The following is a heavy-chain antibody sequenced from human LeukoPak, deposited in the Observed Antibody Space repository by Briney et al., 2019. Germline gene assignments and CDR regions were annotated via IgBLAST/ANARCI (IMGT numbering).Heavy chain of an antibody. J-gene: IGHJ4*02. Sequence: SETLSLTCTVSGGSISSYYWSWIRQPPGKGLEWIGYIYYSGSTNYNPSLKSRVTISVDTSKNQFSLKLSSVTAADTAVYYCARHGRGVIPNFDYWGQGTLVTVSS. V-gene: IGHV4-59*08. CDR3: ARHGRGVIPNFDY. CDR1: GGSISSYY. D-gene: IGHD3-10*01. CDR2: IYYSGST.